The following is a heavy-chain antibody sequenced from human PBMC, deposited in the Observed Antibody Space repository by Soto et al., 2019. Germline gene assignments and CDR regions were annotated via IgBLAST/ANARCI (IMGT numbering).Heavy chain of an antibody. CDR3: ARGGDDYVWGSYRSDFDY. CDR2: INHSGST. V-gene: IGHV4-34*01. Sequence: SETLSLTCAVYGGSFSGYYWSWIRQPPGKGLEWIGEINHSGSTNYNPSLKSRVTISVDTSKNQFSLKLSSVTAADTAVYYCARGGDDYVWGSYRSDFDYWGQGTLVTVSS. J-gene: IGHJ4*02. D-gene: IGHD3-16*02. CDR1: GGSFSGYY.